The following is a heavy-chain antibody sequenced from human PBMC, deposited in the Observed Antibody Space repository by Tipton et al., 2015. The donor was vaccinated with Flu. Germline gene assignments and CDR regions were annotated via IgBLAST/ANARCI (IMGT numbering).Heavy chain of an antibody. CDR3: AREWGDAFEI. V-gene: IGHV4-59*11. D-gene: IGHD3-16*01. CDR1: GGSISSHY. CDR2: IYYSGSI. J-gene: IGHJ3*02. Sequence: TLSLTCTVSGGSISSHYWSWIRQPPGKGLEWIGYIYYSGSISYNPSLTSRVTISVDTSKNQFSLKLGSVTAADTAVYYCAREWGDAFEIWGQGTMVTVSS.